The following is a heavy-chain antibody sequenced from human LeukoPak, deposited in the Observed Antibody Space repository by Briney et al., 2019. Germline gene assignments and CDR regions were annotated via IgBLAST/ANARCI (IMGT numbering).Heavy chain of an antibody. J-gene: IGHJ6*02. CDR2: IIPILGIA. D-gene: IGHD2-2*01. CDR1: GGTFSSYA. V-gene: IGHV1-69*04. Sequence: SVKVSCKASGGTFSSYAISWARQAPGQGLEWMGRIIPILGIANYAQKFQGRVTITADKSTSTAYMELSSLRSEDTAVYYCARAERHCSSTSCYWDYYYGMDVWGQGTTVTVSS. CDR3: ARAERHCSSTSCYWDYYYGMDV.